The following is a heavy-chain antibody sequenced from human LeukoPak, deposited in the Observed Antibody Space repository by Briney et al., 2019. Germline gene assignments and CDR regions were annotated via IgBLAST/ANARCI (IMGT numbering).Heavy chain of an antibody. CDR2: ISYDGSNK. V-gene: IGHV3-30-3*01. CDR3: ARGAQRHAFDI. Sequence: GGSLRLSCAASGFTFSSYAMHWVRQAPGKGLEWVAVISYDGSNKYYADSVKGRFTISRDNSKNTLHLQMNSLRAEDTAVYYCARGAQRHAFDIWGQGTMVTVSS. CDR1: GFTFSSYA. D-gene: IGHD5-24*01. J-gene: IGHJ3*02.